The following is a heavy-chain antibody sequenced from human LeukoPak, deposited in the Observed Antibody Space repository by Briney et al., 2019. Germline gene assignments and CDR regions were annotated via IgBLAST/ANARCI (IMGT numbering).Heavy chain of an antibody. J-gene: IGHJ6*02. Sequence: GGSLRLSCAASGFTFSSYAMSWVRQAPGKGLEWVSAISGSGGRTYYADSVKGRFTVSRDNSKNTLYLQMNSLRAADTAVYYCAKHGGAGEVDYHYGMDVWGQGTTVTVSS. CDR1: GFTFSSYA. CDR3: AKHGGAGEVDYHYGMDV. CDR2: ISGSGGRT. V-gene: IGHV3-23*01. D-gene: IGHD2-21*01.